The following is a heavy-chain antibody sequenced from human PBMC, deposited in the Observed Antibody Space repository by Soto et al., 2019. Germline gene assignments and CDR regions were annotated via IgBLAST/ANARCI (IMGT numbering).Heavy chain of an antibody. V-gene: IGHV1-69*06. Sequence: GASVKVSCKASGGTFSSYAISWVRQAPGQGLEWMGGIIPIFGTANYAQKFQGRVTITADKSTSTAYMELSSLRSEDTAVYYCARDWYSGGSTISGFDPWGQGTLVTVSS. D-gene: IGHD6-19*01. J-gene: IGHJ5*02. CDR1: GGTFSSYA. CDR2: IIPIFGTA. CDR3: ARDWYSGGSTISGFDP.